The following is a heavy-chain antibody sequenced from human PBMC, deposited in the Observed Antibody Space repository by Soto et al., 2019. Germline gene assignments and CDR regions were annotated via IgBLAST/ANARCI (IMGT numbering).Heavy chain of an antibody. Sequence: QITLKESGPTLVKPTQTLTLTCTFSGFSLSTSGMGVGWIRQPPGKALEWLALIYWDDDKRYSPSLKSRLTIAKDTSKNQLVLTMTNVDPVDTATYYCAHRIKSIAVAAYFDYWGQGTLVTVSS. CDR1: GFSLSTSGMG. V-gene: IGHV2-5*02. J-gene: IGHJ4*02. CDR3: AHRIKSIAVAAYFDY. D-gene: IGHD6-19*01. CDR2: IYWDDDK.